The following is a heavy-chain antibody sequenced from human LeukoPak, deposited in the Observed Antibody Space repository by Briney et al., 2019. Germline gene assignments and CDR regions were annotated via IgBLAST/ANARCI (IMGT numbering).Heavy chain of an antibody. CDR2: IYYSGST. CDR3: QGLIAARTLPRRVDY. V-gene: IGHV4-39*07. D-gene: IGHD6-6*01. J-gene: IGHJ4*02. Sequence: PSETLSLTCTVSGGSISSYYWSWIRQPPGKGLEWIGSIYYSGSTYYNPSLKSRVTISVDTSKNQFSLKLSSVTAADTAVYYCQGLIAARTLPRRVDYWGQGTLVTVSS. CDR1: GGSISSYY.